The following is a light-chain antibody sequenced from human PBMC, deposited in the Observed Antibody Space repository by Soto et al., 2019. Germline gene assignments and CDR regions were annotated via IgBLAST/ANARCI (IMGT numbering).Light chain of an antibody. CDR2: GVS. V-gene: IGKV3-20*01. J-gene: IGKJ4*01. Sequence: EVVLTQSPGTLSLSPWERATLSCRASQSIGSSYLAWYQQKPGQAPRLLIYGVSIRASGIPDRFSGSGSGTDFTLTINRLEPEDFAVYHCQQYAKSLTFGGGTKVDIK. CDR1: QSIGSSY. CDR3: QQYAKSLT.